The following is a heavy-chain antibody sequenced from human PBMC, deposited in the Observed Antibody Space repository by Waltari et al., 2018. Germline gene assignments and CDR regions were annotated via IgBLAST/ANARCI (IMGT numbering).Heavy chain of an antibody. CDR1: GFNVSRNY. Sequence: EMQLVESGGGLIQPGGSLRLSCAASGFNVSRNYMSWGGQAPGGGRVWVSMIYSNGRTYYADSVKGRFTISRDNSKNTLYLQMNSLRAEDTAIYYCAREVYRSGGHWGQGTLVTVSS. J-gene: IGHJ4*02. CDR2: IYSNGRT. D-gene: IGHD6-19*01. V-gene: IGHV3-53*01. CDR3: AREVYRSGGH.